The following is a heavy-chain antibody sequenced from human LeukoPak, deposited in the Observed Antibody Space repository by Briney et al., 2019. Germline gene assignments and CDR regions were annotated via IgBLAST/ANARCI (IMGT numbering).Heavy chain of an antibody. J-gene: IGHJ6*03. CDR1: GGAISYYY. CDR2: IYYTGNT. Sequence: PSETLSLTCTVSGGAISYYYWNWIRQPPGKGLEWIGYIYYTGNTNYNPSLKSRVTISVDTSKNQFSLKLSSVTAADTAMYYCARRMGRRFGERYYYYHYMDVWGKGTTVTISS. V-gene: IGHV4-59*12. D-gene: IGHD3-10*01. CDR3: ARRMGRRFGERYYYYHYMDV.